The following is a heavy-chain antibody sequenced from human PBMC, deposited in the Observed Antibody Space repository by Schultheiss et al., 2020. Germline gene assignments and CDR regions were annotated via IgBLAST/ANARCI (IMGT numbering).Heavy chain of an antibody. J-gene: IGHJ3*02. V-gene: IGHV3-30*18. CDR3: AKGRKGSGWYNALDI. CDR1: GFTFSSYG. Sequence: GESLKISCAASGFTFSSYGMDWVRQAPGKGLEWVAVISNDGGSEDYAASVKGRFTISRDNSKNTLYLQMNSLRAEDTAVYYCAKGRKGSGWYNALDIWGQGTTVTVSS. D-gene: IGHD6-19*01. CDR2: ISNDGGSE.